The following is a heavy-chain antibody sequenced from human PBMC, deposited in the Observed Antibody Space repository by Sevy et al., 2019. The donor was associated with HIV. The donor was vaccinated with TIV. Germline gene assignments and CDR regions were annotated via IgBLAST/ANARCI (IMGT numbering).Heavy chain of an antibody. CDR3: ARLSAVSRSYNFDY. CDR2: MFYRGGT. V-gene: IGHV4-61*01. D-gene: IGHD4-4*01. J-gene: IGHJ4*02. CDR1: GDSVSSDNYY. Sequence: SETLSLTCTVSGDSVSSDNYYWSWIRQPPGKGLEWIGYMFYRGGTNYNPSLKGRVTLSVDTSKIKFSLKLNRVTAADTAFYYCARLSAVSRSYNFDYWGQGTLVTVSS.